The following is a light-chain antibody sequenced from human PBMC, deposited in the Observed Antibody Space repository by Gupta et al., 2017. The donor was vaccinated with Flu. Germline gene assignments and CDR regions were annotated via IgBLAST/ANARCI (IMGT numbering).Light chain of an antibody. J-gene: IGLJ1*01. CDR3: SSYTTTTLV. V-gene: IGLV2-14*03. Sequence: QSALTQPASVSGSPGQSITISCTGTSSDVGGYNYVSWYQQHPGKAPNLIIYDVANRPSGVSNRFSGSKSGNTASLTIAGLQAEDESDYYCSSYTTTTLVFGTGTKVTVL. CDR2: DVA. CDR1: SSDVGGYNY.